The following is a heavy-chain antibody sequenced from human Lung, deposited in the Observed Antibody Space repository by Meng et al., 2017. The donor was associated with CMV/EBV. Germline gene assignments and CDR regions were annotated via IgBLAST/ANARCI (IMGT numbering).Heavy chain of an antibody. CDR3: SRDRGGCYDDDYYYYGMDV. D-gene: IGHD1-26*01. CDR1: GFTFSSYS. V-gene: IGHV3-21*01. Sequence: SXAASGFTFSSYSMNWVRQAPGKGLEWVSSISNSSSYIYYADSVKGRFTISRDNAKNSLYLKMNSLRAEDTAEYYCSRDRGGCYDDDYYYYGMDVWGQGXTVTVSS. CDR2: ISNSSSYI. J-gene: IGHJ6*02.